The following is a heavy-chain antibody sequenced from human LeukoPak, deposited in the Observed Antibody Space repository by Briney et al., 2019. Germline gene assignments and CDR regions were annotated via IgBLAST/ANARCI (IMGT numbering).Heavy chain of an antibody. Sequence: SETLSLTCTVSGGSISSYYWSWIRQPPGKGLEWIGYIYYSGSTNYNPSLKSRVTISVDTSKNQFSLKLSSVTAADTAVYYCARDFRDGYNAYYYYYGMDVWGQGTTVTVSS. CDR1: GGSISSYY. D-gene: IGHD5-24*01. CDR2: IYYSGST. CDR3: ARDFRDGYNAYYYYYGMDV. J-gene: IGHJ6*02. V-gene: IGHV4-59*01.